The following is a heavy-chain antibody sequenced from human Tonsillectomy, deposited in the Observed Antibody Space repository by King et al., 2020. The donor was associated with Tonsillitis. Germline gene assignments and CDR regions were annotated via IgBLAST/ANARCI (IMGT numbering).Heavy chain of an antibody. J-gene: IGHJ5*02. V-gene: IGHV3-21*01. CDR3: VRDGPPLPVVIAASPDNWFGP. CDR2: ISNGVTYT. Sequence: VQLVESGGGLVKPGGSLRLSCAASGFTFSSYTMHWVRQAPGKGLEWVSSISNGVTYTYYPDSVKGRFTISRDNAKNSLYLQMDSLRVEDTAVYYCVRDGPPLPVVIAASPDNWFGPWGQGTLVTVSS. D-gene: IGHD2-15*01. CDR1: GFTFSSYT.